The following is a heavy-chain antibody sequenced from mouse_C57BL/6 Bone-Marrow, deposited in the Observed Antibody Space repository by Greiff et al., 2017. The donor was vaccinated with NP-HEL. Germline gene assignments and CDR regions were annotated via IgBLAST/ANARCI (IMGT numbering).Heavy chain of an antibody. Sequence: VQLQQSGAELVRPGASVKLSCTASGFNIKDYYMHWVKQRPEQGLEWIGRIDPEDGDTAYAPKFQGKATMTADTSSNTAYLQLSSLTSEDTAVYYCTTAHYYGSSYNYWGQGTTLTVSS. J-gene: IGHJ2*01. CDR1: GFNIKDYY. D-gene: IGHD1-1*01. CDR2: IDPEDGDT. V-gene: IGHV14-1*01. CDR3: TTAHYYGSSYNY.